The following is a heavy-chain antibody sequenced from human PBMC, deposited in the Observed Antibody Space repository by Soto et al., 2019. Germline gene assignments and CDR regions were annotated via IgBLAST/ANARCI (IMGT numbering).Heavy chain of an antibody. CDR3: ARSDSSSWQHTNNWFDP. Sequence: PGESLKISCKGSGYSFTSYWIGWVRQMPGKGLEWMGIIYPGDSDTRYSPSFQGQVTISADKSISTAYLQWSSLKASDTAMYYCARSDSSSWQHTNNWFDPWGQGTLVTVSS. CDR1: GYSFTSYW. V-gene: IGHV5-51*01. D-gene: IGHD6-13*01. J-gene: IGHJ5*02. CDR2: IYPGDSDT.